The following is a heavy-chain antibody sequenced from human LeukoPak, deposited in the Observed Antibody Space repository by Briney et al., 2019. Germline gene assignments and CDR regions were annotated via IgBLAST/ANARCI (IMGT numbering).Heavy chain of an antibody. V-gene: IGHV3-21*04. D-gene: IGHD6-19*01. CDR1: GFTFNSYN. J-gene: IGHJ3*02. Sequence: GGSLRLSCAASGFTFNSYNMNWVRQAPGKGLEWVSSITSSSTYMYYADSVKGRFTISRDNSKNTLYLQMNSLRAEDTAVYYCAKDYPVAGPTHDAFDIWGQGTMVTVSS. CDR2: ITSSSTYM. CDR3: AKDYPVAGPTHDAFDI.